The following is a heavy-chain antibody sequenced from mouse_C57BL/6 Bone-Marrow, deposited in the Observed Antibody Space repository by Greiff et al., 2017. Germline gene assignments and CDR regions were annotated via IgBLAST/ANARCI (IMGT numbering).Heavy chain of an antibody. CDR1: GYTFTSYW. V-gene: IGHV1-72*01. CDR2: IDPNSGGT. Sequence: VQLQQPGAELVKPGASVKLSCKASGYTFTSYWMHWVKQRPGRGLEWIGRIDPNSGGTKYNEKIKSKATLTVDKPSSTAYLQLSSLTSEDSAVYFCARGGYYDSSYGGWCFDVWGTGTTVTVSA. J-gene: IGHJ1*03. D-gene: IGHD1-1*01. CDR3: ARGGYYDSSYGGWCFDV.